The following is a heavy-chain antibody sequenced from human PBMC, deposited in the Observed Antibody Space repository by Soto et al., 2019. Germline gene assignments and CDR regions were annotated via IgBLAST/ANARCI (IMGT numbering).Heavy chain of an antibody. J-gene: IGHJ6*03. D-gene: IGHD2-15*01. CDR3: ARGYCSGGSCPYYYLLDV. V-gene: IGHV3-72*01. CDR1: GFTFSDHY. CDR2: TRNKANSYTT. Sequence: PGGSLRLSCAASGFTFSDHYMDWVRQAPGKGLEWVGRTRNKANSYTTEYAASVKGRFTISRDDSKNSLYLQMNSLKTEDTVVYYCARGYCSGGSCPYYYLLDVWGKGTTVTVSS.